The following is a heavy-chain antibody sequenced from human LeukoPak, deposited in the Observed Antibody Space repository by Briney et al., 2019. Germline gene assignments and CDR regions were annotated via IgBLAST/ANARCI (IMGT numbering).Heavy chain of an antibody. V-gene: IGHV1-18*01. D-gene: IGHD2-15*01. CDR1: GGTFSSYA. CDR3: ARDDVVVVAAAPFDY. Sequence: GASVKVSCKASGGTFSSYAISWVRQAPGQGLEWMGWISAYNGNTNYAQKLQGRVTMTTDTSTSTAYMELRSLRSDDTAVYYCARDDVVVVAAAPFDYWGQGTLVTVSS. J-gene: IGHJ4*02. CDR2: ISAYNGNT.